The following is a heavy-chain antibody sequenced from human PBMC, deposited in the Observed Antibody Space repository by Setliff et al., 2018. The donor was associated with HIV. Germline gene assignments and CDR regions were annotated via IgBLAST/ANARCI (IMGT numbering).Heavy chain of an antibody. CDR2: INSNNGGT. D-gene: IGHD6-13*01. J-gene: IGHJ4*02. CDR3: ARDPSSSWYGGSLFFDY. Sequence: GASVKVSCKASGYAFTGYYIHWVRQAPGQGLEWMGWINSNNGGTKYAQNFQGRVTMTRDTSITTAYMELSSLISDDTAVYYCARDPSSSWYGGSLFFDYWGQGTQVTVSS. V-gene: IGHV1-2*02. CDR1: GYAFTGYY.